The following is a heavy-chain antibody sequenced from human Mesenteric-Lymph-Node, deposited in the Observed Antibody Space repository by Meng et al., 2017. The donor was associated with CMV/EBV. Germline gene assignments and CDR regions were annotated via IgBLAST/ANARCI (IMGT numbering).Heavy chain of an antibody. CDR3: ATRPGKIRPTSGHYYYGMDV. CDR1: GFTVRNNY. D-gene: IGHD2-2*01. V-gene: IGHV3-53*01. CDR2: IYSDGYT. Sequence: GESLKISCAASGFTVRNNYMSWVRQAPGKGLEWVSVIYSDGYTYYADSVKGRFTISRDNSRDTLYLQMNSLRAEDTAVYYCATRPGKIRPTSGHYYYGMDVWGQGTTVTVSS. J-gene: IGHJ6*02.